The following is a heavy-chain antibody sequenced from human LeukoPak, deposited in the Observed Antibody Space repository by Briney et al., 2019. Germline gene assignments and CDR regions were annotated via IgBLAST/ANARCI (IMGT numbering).Heavy chain of an antibody. V-gene: IGHV1-2*06. J-gene: IGHJ4*02. D-gene: IGHD5-18*01. CDR3: ARVVSSYGSSPIDY. Sequence: PEASVKVSCKASGYTFTGYYMHWVRQAPGQGLEWMGRINPNIGVTNYAQKFQGRVTMTSDTSISTAYMELSRLRSDDAAVYYCARVVSSYGSSPIDYWGQGTLVTVSS. CDR1: GYTFTGYY. CDR2: INPNIGVT.